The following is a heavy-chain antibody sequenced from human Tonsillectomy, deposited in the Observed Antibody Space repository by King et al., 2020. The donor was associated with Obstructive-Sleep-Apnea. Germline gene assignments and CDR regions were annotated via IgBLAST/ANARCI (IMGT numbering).Heavy chain of an antibody. J-gene: IGHJ3*02. D-gene: IGHD3-16*02. CDR1: GFTFSDYY. CDR2: ISSSSSYT. CDR3: ARFPPCSYYDYVWGSYRPPWGAFDI. V-gene: IGHV3-11*06. Sequence: VQLVESGGGLVKPGGSLRLSCAASGFTFSDYYMSWIRQAPGKGLEWVSYISSSSSYTNYADSVKGRFTISRDNAKNSLYLQMNSLRAEDTAVYYCARFPPCSYYDYVWGSYRPPWGAFDIWGQGTMVTVSS.